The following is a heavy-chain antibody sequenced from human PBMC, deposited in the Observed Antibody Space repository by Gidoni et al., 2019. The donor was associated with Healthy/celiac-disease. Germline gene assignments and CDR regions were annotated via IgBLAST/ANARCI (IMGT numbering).Heavy chain of an antibody. CDR1: GGSFSGYY. CDR2: INHSGST. V-gene: IGHV4-34*01. J-gene: IGHJ6*02. D-gene: IGHD3-10*01. CDR3: ARVTVTMVRGVIYYYYGMDV. Sequence: QVQLQQWGAGLLKPSETLSLTCAVYGGSFSGYYWSWIRQPPGKGLEWIGEINHSGSTNYNPSLKSRVTISVDTSKNQFSLKLSSVTAADTAVYYCARVTVTMVRGVIYYYYGMDVWGQGTTVTVSS.